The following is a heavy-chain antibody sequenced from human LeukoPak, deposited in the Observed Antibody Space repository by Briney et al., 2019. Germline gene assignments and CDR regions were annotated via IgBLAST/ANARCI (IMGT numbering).Heavy chain of an antibody. D-gene: IGHD3-16*02. CDR3: ARQQEVSGYFDY. V-gene: IGHV1-2*02. J-gene: IGHJ4*02. Sequence: ASVKVSCKASGYRFTGCYMHWVRQVPGQGLEWMGWINPNSGVTNYAQNFQGRVSMTRDTPISTAYMELSRLRSDDTAVYYCARQQEVSGYFDYWGQGTLVTVSS. CDR1: GYRFTGCY. CDR2: INPNSGVT.